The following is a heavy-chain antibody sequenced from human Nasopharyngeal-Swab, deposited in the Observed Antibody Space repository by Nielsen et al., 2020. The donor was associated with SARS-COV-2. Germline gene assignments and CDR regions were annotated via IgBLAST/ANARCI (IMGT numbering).Heavy chain of an antibody. CDR1: GGSINSGTYY. CDR2: VYRSGDS. D-gene: IGHD5-24*01. CDR3: AWGDKTLVRDGFDV. Sequence: SETLSLTCSVSVSGGSINSGTYYWNWLRQPAGKGLAWLGRVYRSGDSDYNPSLQSRITISMDASTNQLSLELTSVTAADTALYYCAWGDKTLVRDGFDVWGQGTMVTVSS. J-gene: IGHJ3*01. V-gene: IGHV4-61*02.